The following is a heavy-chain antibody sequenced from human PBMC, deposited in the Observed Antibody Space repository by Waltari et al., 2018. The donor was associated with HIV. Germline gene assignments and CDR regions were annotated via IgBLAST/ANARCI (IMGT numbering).Heavy chain of an antibody. CDR1: GASIGSKYY. CDR2: ISHSGNT. Sequence: QLQLQESGPGLVKPSETLSLTCSVSGASIGSKYYGGWVRQPPGKGLEWIATISHSGNTYYNPSLNRRVTMSADTSKNQFSRRRTSVTATDTAVYYCLLEGYFYGMDVWGPGTTVTVSS. J-gene: IGHJ6*02. V-gene: IGHV4-39*01. CDR3: LLEGYFYGMDV. D-gene: IGHD1-1*01.